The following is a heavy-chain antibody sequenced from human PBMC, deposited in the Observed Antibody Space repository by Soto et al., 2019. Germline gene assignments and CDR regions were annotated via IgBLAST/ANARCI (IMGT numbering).Heavy chain of an antibody. V-gene: IGHV1-2*02. CDR3: ARDPGAFGEVLEF. CDR2: INPNTGDT. J-gene: IGHJ4*02. CDR1: GYTFTGHY. D-gene: IGHD3-10*01. Sequence: QVRLVQSGAEVKRPGASVKVSCKASGYTFTGHYIYWVRQAPGQGLEWMGWINPNTGDTNYAQKFPGRVTMTRDTSTNTIYMDLSSLRSDDTAVYFCARDPGAFGEVLEFWGQGTLVTVSS.